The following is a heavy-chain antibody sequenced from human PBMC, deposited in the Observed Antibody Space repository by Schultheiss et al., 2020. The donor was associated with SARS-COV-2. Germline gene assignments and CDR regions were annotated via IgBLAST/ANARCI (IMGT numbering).Heavy chain of an antibody. J-gene: IGHJ6*02. CDR1: GFTFSSYG. CDR3: ARDSWYYGMDV. Sequence: GGSLLLSCAASGFTFSSYGMHWVRQASGKGLEWVANIKQDGSEKYYVDSVKGRFTISRDNSKNTLYLQMNSLRAEDTAVYYCARDSWYYGMDVWGQGTTVTVSS. D-gene: IGHD2-15*01. CDR2: IKQDGSEK. V-gene: IGHV3-7*01.